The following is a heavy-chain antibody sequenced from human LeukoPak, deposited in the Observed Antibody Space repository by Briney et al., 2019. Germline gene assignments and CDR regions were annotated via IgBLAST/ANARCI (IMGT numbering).Heavy chain of an antibody. CDR1: GYTFTSYG. J-gene: IGHJ6*02. D-gene: IGHD1-26*01. CDR2: ISAYNGNT. Sequence: GASVKVSCKASGYTFTSYGISWVRQAPGQGLEWMGWISAYNGNTNYAQKPQGRVTMTTDTSTSTAYMELRSLRSDDTAVYYCARIGAQALYYYYGMDVWGQGTTVTVSS. V-gene: IGHV1-18*01. CDR3: ARIGAQALYYYYGMDV.